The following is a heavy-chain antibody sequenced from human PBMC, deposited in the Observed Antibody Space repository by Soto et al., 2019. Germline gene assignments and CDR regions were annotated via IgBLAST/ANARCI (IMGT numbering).Heavy chain of an antibody. CDR1: GYTFTTSG. CDR2: ISTYNGDT. D-gene: IGHD1-26*01. CDR3: ASKGSWPYYYYGLDV. V-gene: IGHV1-18*01. Sequence: QVQLVQSGPEVRKPGASVKVSCEASGYTFTTSGISWVRQVPGQGLEWMGWISTYNGDTNSAQNFQGRVLMTADTYXCTAYMELMSLKSDDTAVYYCASKGSWPYYYYGLDVWGQGTTVTVSS. J-gene: IGHJ6*02.